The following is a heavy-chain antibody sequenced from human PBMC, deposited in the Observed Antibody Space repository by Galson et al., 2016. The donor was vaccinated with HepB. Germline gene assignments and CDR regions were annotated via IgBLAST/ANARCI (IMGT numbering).Heavy chain of an antibody. D-gene: IGHD3-3*01. V-gene: IGHV3-23*01. CDR2: LSGSGAHT. J-gene: IGHJ4*02. CDR3: AKGGDFWGGFYGGV. Sequence: SLRLSCAASGFTFSRYAMTWVRQAPGKGLEWVSGLSGSGAHTYYADSVKGRFTIPRDNSKNTLYLRMNSLRAGDTAVYYCAKGGDFWGGFYGGVGGQGTLVTVSS. CDR1: GFTFSRYA.